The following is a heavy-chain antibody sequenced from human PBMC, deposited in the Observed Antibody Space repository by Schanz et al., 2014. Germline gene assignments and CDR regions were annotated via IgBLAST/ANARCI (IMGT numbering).Heavy chain of an antibody. J-gene: IGHJ4*02. CDR1: GFTFSIYA. CDR2: ISSKGDMT. CDR3: ARDNRYYLFDY. V-gene: IGHV3-64*01. Sequence: EVQLVESGGGLVKPGGSLRLSCAASGFTFSIYAMHWVRQAPGKGLEYVSSISSKGDMTFYGNSVKGRFTISRDNSKNTLYLQMGSLRAEDVAVYYCARDNRYYLFDYWGQGALVTVSS. D-gene: IGHD3-16*02.